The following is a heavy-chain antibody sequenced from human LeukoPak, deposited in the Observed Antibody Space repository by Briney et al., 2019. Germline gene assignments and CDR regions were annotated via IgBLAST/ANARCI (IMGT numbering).Heavy chain of an antibody. CDR3: ARVNYVSSGYYYANY. CDR1: GYTFTSYG. V-gene: IGHV3-33*01. D-gene: IGHD3-22*01. Sequence: SCKASGYTFTSYGMHWVRQAPGKGLEWVAVIWYDGSNKYYADSVKGRFTISRDNSKNTLYLQMNSLRAEDTAVYYCARVNYVSSGYYYANYWGQGTLVTVSS. CDR2: IWYDGSNK. J-gene: IGHJ4*02.